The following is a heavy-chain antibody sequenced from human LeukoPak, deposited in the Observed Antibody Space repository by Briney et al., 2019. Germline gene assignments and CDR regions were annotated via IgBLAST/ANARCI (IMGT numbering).Heavy chain of an antibody. J-gene: IGHJ4*02. V-gene: IGHV1-2*02. CDR3: VRDLTGGSGD. D-gene: IGHD6-19*01. CDR1: GYTFTDYY. Sequence: ASVKVSCKASGYTFTDYYMHWVRQAPGQTFEWLAWSNPKSGDTHYTQKFQGRVTVTTDTCITPVYMELSGLQSDDTAVYYCVRDLTGGSGDCGQGTLVTVSS. CDR2: SNPKSGDT.